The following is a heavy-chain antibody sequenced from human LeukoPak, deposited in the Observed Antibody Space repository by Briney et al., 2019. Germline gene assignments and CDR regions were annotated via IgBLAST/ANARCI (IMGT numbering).Heavy chain of an antibody. CDR3: ARDDPGVVVTPAV. D-gene: IGHD2-21*02. J-gene: IGHJ4*02. V-gene: IGHV3-48*04. Sequence: PGGSLRLSCAASGFTFSSYSMNWVRQAPGKGLEWVSYISSSSSTIYYADSVKGRFTISRDNAKNSLYLQMYSLRAEDTAVYYCARDDPGVVVTPAVWGQGTLVTVSS. CDR1: GFTFSSYS. CDR2: ISSSSSTI.